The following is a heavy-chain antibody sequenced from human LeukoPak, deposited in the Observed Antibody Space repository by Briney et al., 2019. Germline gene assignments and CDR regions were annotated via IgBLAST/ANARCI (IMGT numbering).Heavy chain of an antibody. Sequence: SETLSLTCAVYGGSFSGYYWSWIRQPPGKGLEWIGEINHSGSTNYNPSLKSRVTISVDTSKNQFSLKLSSVTAADTAVYYCARVRPPIGYCSSTSYYEWDYYFDYWGQGTLVTVSS. J-gene: IGHJ4*02. CDR3: ARVRPPIGYCSSTSYYEWDYYFDY. D-gene: IGHD2-2*01. V-gene: IGHV4-34*01. CDR2: INHSGST. CDR1: GGSFSGYY.